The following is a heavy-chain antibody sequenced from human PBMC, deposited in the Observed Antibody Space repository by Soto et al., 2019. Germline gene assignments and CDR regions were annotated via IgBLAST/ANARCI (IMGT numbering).Heavy chain of an antibody. D-gene: IGHD5-18*01. CDR1: GFTVSSKY. V-gene: IGHV3-66*04. Sequence: EVQLVESGGGLVQPGGSLRLSCAASGFTVSSKYMSWVRQAPGKGLEWVSVIYSDGSAYYADSVKGRFTISRDNSKNTLYCQINSVRAEDTAVYYCARHGYNYGGGYFDYWGQGTLVTVSS. CDR2: IYSDGSA. CDR3: ARHGYNYGGGYFDY. J-gene: IGHJ4*02.